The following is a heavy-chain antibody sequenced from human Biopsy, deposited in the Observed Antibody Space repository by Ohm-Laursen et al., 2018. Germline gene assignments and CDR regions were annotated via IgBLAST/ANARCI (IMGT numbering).Heavy chain of an antibody. J-gene: IGHJ3*02. Sequence: SLRLSCTASGYTFSSYWMHWVRQAPGKGLVWVSRINRDGSSTTYADSVKGRFTISRDSAKNTLYLQMNSLRAEDTALYYCAKGQAPDGYNYAFDIWGQGTMLTVSS. D-gene: IGHD5-24*01. CDR1: GYTFSSYW. CDR2: INRDGSST. CDR3: AKGQAPDGYNYAFDI. V-gene: IGHV3-74*01.